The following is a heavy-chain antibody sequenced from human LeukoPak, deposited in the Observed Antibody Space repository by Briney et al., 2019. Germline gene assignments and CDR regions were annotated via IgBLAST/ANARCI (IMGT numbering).Heavy chain of an antibody. CDR2: IYYSGST. J-gene: IGHJ4*02. Sequence: SETLSLTCTVSGGSISSYYWSWIRQPPGKGLEWIGYIYYSGSTNYNPSLKSRVTISVDTSKNQFSLKLSSVTAADTAVYYCARGAVYYDSSGYPIDYWGQGTLVTVSS. D-gene: IGHD3-22*01. CDR3: ARGAVYYDSSGYPIDY. CDR1: GGSISSYY. V-gene: IGHV4-59*12.